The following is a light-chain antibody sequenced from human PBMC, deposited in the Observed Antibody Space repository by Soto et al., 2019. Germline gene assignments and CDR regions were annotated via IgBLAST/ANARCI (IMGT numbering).Light chain of an antibody. CDR2: DAS. V-gene: IGKV1-5*01. CDR1: QSISSW. CDR3: QKYNSAPEA. Sequence: DIQMTQSPSTLSASVGDRVTITCRASQSISSWLAWYQQKPGKAPKLLIYDASNLESGVPSRFSGGGSGTEFSLTISSLQPDDFATYYCQKYNSAPEAFGGGTKVDIK. J-gene: IGKJ4*01.